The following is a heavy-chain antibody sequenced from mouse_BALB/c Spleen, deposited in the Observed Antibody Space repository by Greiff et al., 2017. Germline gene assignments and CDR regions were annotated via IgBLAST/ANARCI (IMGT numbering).Heavy chain of an antibody. J-gene: IGHJ4*01. Sequence: DVKLVESGGGLVQPGGSLKLSCAASGFTFSSYTMSWVRQTPEKRLEWVAYISNGGGSTYYPDTVKGRFTISRDNAKNTLYLQMSSLKSEDTAMYYCARQDYGSNFYYAMDYWGQGTSVTVSS. V-gene: IGHV5-12-2*01. CDR2: ISNGGGST. CDR1: GFTFSSYT. D-gene: IGHD1-1*01. CDR3: ARQDYGSNFYYAMDY.